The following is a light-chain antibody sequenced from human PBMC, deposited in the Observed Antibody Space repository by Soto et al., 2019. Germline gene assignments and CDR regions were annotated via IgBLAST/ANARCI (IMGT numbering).Light chain of an antibody. J-gene: IGLJ3*02. CDR3: AAWDDSLNGPV. V-gene: IGLV1-44*01. CDR1: SSNIGGNA. CDR2: SNN. Sequence: QSVLTQPPSASGTPGQRVTISCSGSSSNIGGNAVNWYQRLPGTAPKLLIYSNNQRPSGVPDRFSGSKSGTSASLAISGLQSEDEADYYCAAWDDSLNGPVFGGGTKVTVL.